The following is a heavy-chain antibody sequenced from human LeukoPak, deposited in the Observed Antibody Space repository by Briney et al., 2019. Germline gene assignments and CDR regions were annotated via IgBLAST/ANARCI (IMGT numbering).Heavy chain of an antibody. CDR3: ARQGTDASFSFFNV. Sequence: GGSLRLSCAASGFTFSSYTMHWVRQIPGERPEWVSSISGDTTYIYYADSLKGRFTISRVNTNTSLFLQMNSLRAEDTATYFCARQGTDASFSFFNVWGQGTMVTVSS. CDR1: GFTFSSYT. CDR2: ISGDTTYI. J-gene: IGHJ3*01. V-gene: IGHV3-21*01. D-gene: IGHD1-1*01.